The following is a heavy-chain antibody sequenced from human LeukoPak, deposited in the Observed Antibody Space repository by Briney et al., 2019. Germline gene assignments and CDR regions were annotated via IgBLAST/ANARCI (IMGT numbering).Heavy chain of an antibody. D-gene: IGHD3-22*01. J-gene: IGHJ4*02. CDR1: GFTFNSYA. CDR3: AKARADGSGYSD. CDR2: ISGSGGST. Sequence: GGSLGLSCAASGFTFNSYAMSWVRQAPGKGLEWVSGISGSGGSTYYADSVKGRFTISRDNSRNTLYLQMNSLRAEDTAVYYCAKARADGSGYSDWGQGTLVTVSS. V-gene: IGHV3-23*01.